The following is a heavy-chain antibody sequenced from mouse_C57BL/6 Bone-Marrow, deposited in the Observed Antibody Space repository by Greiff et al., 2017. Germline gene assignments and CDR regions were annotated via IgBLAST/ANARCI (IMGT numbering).Heavy chain of an antibody. V-gene: IGHV1-82*01. J-gene: IGHJ3*01. Sequence: VQLQQSGPELVKPGASVKISCKASGYAFSSSWMNWVKQRPGKGLEWIGRIYPGDGDTNYNGKFKGKATLTADKSSSTAYMQLSSLTSEDSAVYFCARSDYDYDGVAYWGQGTLVTVSA. CDR2: IYPGDGDT. CDR3: ARSDYDYDGVAY. D-gene: IGHD2-4*01. CDR1: GYAFSSSW.